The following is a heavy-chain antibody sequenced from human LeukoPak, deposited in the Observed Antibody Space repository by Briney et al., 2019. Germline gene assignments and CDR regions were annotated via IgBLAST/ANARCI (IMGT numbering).Heavy chain of an antibody. CDR2: ISSSGGTT. CDR1: GFIFSNYG. D-gene: IGHD3-22*01. V-gene: IGHV3-23*01. Sequence: GGSLRLSCAASGFIFSNYGMNWVRQAPGKGLEWLSAISSSGGTTCYADSVKGRFTISRDNSKNTLYLQMNSLRAEDTAVYYCAKSDSSGYYSAIDYWGQEPWSPSPQ. CDR3: AKSDSSGYYSAIDY. J-gene: IGHJ4*01.